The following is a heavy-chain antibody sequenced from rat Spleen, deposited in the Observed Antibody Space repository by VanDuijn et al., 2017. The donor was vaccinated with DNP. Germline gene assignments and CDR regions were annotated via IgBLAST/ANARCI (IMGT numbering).Heavy chain of an antibody. J-gene: IGHJ3*01. CDR1: GFIFSNYW. CDR3: TTGADWFAY. Sequence: EVQLVESGGGPVQPGRSLKLSCVASGFIFSNYWMNWVRQAPGRGLEWVASITNTGGNIYYPDSVKGRFTISRDNAKSTLYLQMDSLRSEDTATYYCTTGADWFAYWGQGTLVTVSS. V-gene: IGHV5-31*01. CDR2: ITNTGGNI.